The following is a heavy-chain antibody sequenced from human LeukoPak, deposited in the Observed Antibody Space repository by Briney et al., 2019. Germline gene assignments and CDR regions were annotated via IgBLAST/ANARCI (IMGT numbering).Heavy chain of an antibody. V-gene: IGHV4-39*07. Sequence: SETLSLTCTVSGVSVSSSYYFWAWIRQPPGKGLEWIGSIYSTGLTYYSPSLKSRVSISLETSKHQFSLKLKSVTAADTAVYFCASGSAGFDTWGQGTLVTVSS. CDR2: IYSTGLT. CDR3: ASGSAGFDT. D-gene: IGHD6-13*01. CDR1: GVSVSSSYYF. J-gene: IGHJ5*02.